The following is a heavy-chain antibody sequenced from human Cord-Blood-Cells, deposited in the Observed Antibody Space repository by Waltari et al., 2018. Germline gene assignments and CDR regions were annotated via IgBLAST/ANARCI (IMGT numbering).Heavy chain of an antibody. Sequence: QVQLVESGGGVVQPGRSLRLSCAASGFTFSSYGMHWVRQAPGKGLEWVAVIWYDGSNKYYADSVEGRFTISRDKSKNTLYLQMDSLGGEGTAVYYCARGQEYSSGWYVYYYGMDVWGQGTTVTVSS. CDR2: IWYDGSNK. D-gene: IGHD6-19*01. CDR3: ARGQEYSSGWYVYYYGMDV. CDR1: GFTFSSYG. J-gene: IGHJ6*02. V-gene: IGHV3-33*01.